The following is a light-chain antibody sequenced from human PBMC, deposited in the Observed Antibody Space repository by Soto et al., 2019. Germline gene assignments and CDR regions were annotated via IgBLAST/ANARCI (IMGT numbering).Light chain of an antibody. CDR2: SAS. V-gene: IGKV4-1*01. CDR3: QKYYSTPRT. CDR1: QSVLYSSNNKNQ. Sequence: DIVMTQSPDSLAVSLGERATINCKSSQSVLYSSNNKNQLAWYQQKPGQPPKLLIYSASTRESGVPDRFSGSGSGTDLTLTSSSLQAEDVAVYYCQKYYSTPRTFGQGTKV. J-gene: IGKJ1*01.